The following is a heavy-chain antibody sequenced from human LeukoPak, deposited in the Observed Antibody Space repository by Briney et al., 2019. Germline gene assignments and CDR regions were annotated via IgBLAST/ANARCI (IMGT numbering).Heavy chain of an antibody. D-gene: IGHD3-3*01. Sequence: WASVKVSCKASGYTFTSYDINWVRQATGQGLEWMGWMNPNSGNTGYAQKFQGRVTITRNTSISTAYMELSSLRSEDTAVYYCARGRRITIFGVVLSGYNWFDPWGQGTLVTVSS. V-gene: IGHV1-8*03. CDR1: GYTFTSYD. CDR2: MNPNSGNT. CDR3: ARGRRITIFGVVLSGYNWFDP. J-gene: IGHJ5*02.